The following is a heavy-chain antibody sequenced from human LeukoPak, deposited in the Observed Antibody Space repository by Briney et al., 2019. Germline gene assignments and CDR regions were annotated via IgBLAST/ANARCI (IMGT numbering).Heavy chain of an antibody. Sequence: SETLSLTCTVSGGSISGLYWTWIRQPPGKALEWIGYTYNGGSTHYNPSLESRVTISVDTSKNQISLELTSVTPADTAVYYCARQSVAAGTQWFDPWGQGALVTVSS. CDR1: GGSISGLY. CDR3: ARQSVAAGTQWFDP. CDR2: TYNGGST. V-gene: IGHV4-59*08. J-gene: IGHJ5*02. D-gene: IGHD6-13*01.